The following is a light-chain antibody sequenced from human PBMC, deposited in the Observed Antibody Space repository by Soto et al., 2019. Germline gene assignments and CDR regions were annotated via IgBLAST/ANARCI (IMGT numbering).Light chain of an antibody. CDR1: SSDIGGNS. V-gene: IGLV1-44*01. J-gene: IGLJ3*02. CDR3: AAWDDRLNGPV. CDR2: SNN. Sequence: QSVLTQPPSASGTPGQWFTLSFSGSSSDIGGNSVNWYQQVPGTAPKLLMYSNNRRPSGVPDRFSGSKSGTSASLAISGLQSEDEADYYCAAWDDRLNGPVFGGGTQLTVL.